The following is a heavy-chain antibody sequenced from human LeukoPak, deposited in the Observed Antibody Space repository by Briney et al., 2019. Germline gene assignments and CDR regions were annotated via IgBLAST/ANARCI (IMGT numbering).Heavy chain of an antibody. J-gene: IGHJ4*02. Sequence: SETLSLTCTVSGGSISSYYWSWIRQPPGKGLEWIGYIYYSGSTNYNPSPKSRVTISVDTSKNQFSLKLSSVTAADTAVYYCARHEAGGGGGSLWGQGTLVTVSS. CDR1: GGSISSYY. D-gene: IGHD2-15*01. V-gene: IGHV4-59*08. CDR2: IYYSGST. CDR3: ARHEAGGGGGSL.